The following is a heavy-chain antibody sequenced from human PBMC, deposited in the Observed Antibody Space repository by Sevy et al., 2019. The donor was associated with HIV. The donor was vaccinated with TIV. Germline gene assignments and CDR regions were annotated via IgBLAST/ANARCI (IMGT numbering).Heavy chain of an antibody. Sequence: GGSLRLSCAASGFTFSGSAMHWVRQASGKGLEWVGRIRSKANSYATVYAASVKGRFTISRDDSKNTAYLQMNSLKTEDTAVYYCTSILGLTGTTGDYYYYGMDVWGQGTTVTVSS. CDR1: GFTFSGSA. CDR2: IRSKANSYAT. V-gene: IGHV3-73*01. CDR3: TSILGLTGTTGDYYYYGMDV. D-gene: IGHD1-20*01. J-gene: IGHJ6*02.